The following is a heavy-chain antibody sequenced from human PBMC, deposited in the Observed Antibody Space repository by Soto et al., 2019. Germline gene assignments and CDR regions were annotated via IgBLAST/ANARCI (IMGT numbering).Heavy chain of an antibody. D-gene: IGHD1-1*01. V-gene: IGHV1-69*13. CDR3: VADVGLAEHPVV. CDR1: GGSFGNYV. CDR2: VFPKFGTT. J-gene: IGHJ6*02. Sequence: GASVKVSCKVSGGSFGNYVIAWVRQAPGQGLEWMGGVFPKFGTTYYGQKFQGRLMVTADESTSTTYMDLSRLTSDDTAIFYCVADVGLAEHPVVWGQGTTVTVSS.